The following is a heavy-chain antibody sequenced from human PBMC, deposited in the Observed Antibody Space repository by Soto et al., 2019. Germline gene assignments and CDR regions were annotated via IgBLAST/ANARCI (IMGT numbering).Heavy chain of an antibody. J-gene: IGHJ4*02. Sequence: ASVKVSCKASGYTFTSYGISWVRQAPGHGLEWMGWISAYNGNTNYAQKLQGRVTMTTDTSTSTAYMELRSLRSDGTAVYYCAREDNYYDSSGYPPAFGYWGQGTLVTVSS. CDR2: ISAYNGNT. CDR3: AREDNYYDSSGYPPAFGY. D-gene: IGHD3-22*01. V-gene: IGHV1-18*04. CDR1: GYTFTSYG.